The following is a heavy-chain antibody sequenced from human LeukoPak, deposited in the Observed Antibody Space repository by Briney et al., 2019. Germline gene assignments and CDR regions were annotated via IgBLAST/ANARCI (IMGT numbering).Heavy chain of an antibody. CDR3: AKFSWGIVVVPAATDAFDI. Sequence: PGGSLRLSCAVSGFTFSSYAMSWVRQAPGKGLEWVSAISGSGGSTYYADSVKGRFTISRDNSKNTLYLQMNSLRAEDTAVYYCAKFSWGIVVVPAATDAFDIWGQGTMVTVSS. CDR2: ISGSGGST. J-gene: IGHJ3*02. CDR1: GFTFSSYA. V-gene: IGHV3-23*01. D-gene: IGHD2-2*01.